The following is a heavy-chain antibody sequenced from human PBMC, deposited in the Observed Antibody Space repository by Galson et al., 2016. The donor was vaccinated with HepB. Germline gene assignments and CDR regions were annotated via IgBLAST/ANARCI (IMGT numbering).Heavy chain of an antibody. V-gene: IGHV3-33*01. CDR1: GFTFRSYG. CDR2: IWFDGSEK. D-gene: IGHD3-10*01. Sequence: SLRLSCAASGFTFRSYGMHWFRQAPGKGLEWVAVIWFDGSEKYYADSVEGRFTISRDNSEETLFLQMNSLRGDDTAVYYCARAVYSDTGGSSRYFDLWGRGTLVTVSS. J-gene: IGHJ2*01. CDR3: ARAVYSDTGGSSRYFDL.